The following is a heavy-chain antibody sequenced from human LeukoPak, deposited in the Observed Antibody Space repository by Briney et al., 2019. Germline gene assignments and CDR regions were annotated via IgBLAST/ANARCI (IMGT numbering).Heavy chain of an antibody. D-gene: IGHD3/OR15-3a*01. V-gene: IGHV4-39*01. Sequence: SETLSLTCTVSGGSISSSSYYWGWIRQPPGKGLEWIGTMSQSGSTHYNSSLKSRVTVSVDTSKNQCSLTLSSVTAADTAVYYCARHGLTSFRYFDLWGRGTLVTVSS. J-gene: IGHJ2*01. CDR1: GGSISSSSYY. CDR2: MSQSGST. CDR3: ARHGLTSFRYFDL.